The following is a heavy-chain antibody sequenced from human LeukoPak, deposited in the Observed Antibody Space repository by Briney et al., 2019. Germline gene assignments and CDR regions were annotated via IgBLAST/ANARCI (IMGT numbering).Heavy chain of an antibody. J-gene: IGHJ4*02. CDR1: GGTFSSYA. V-gene: IGHV1-69*04. Sequence: GASVKVSCKASGGTFSSYAISWVRQAPGQGLEWMGRIIPILGIANYAQKFRGRVTITADKSTSTAYMELSSLRSEDTAVYYCAAYGEGYCSSTSCPVGDYWGQGTLVTVSS. CDR2: IIPILGIA. D-gene: IGHD2-2*01. CDR3: AAYGEGYCSSTSCPVGDY.